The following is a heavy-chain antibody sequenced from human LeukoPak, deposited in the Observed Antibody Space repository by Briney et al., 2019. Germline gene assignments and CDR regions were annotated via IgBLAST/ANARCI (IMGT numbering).Heavy chain of an antibody. Sequence: SETLSLTCAVYGVTFSDYYWTWIRQPPGKGLEWIGEINHRGSTHYNPSLKSRVTTSVDTSKKQFSLKLSSVTAADTAVYYCATYSTGFDIWGQGTVVTVSS. CDR2: INHRGST. J-gene: IGHJ3*02. V-gene: IGHV4-34*08. D-gene: IGHD6-19*01. CDR1: GVTFSDYY. CDR3: ATYSTGFDI.